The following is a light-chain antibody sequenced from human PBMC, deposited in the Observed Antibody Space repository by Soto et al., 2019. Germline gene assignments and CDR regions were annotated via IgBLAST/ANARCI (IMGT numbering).Light chain of an antibody. Sequence: DIVLTQSPGTLSLSPGDRATLSCRASQSVSTSYLAWYQQKPGQAPRLLIYGASSRATGIPDRFSGGGSGTDFTLTISGLEPEDFAVYYCQQYGNARGTFGQRTKVDIK. V-gene: IGKV3-20*01. CDR2: GAS. J-gene: IGKJ1*01. CDR1: QSVSTSY. CDR3: QQYGNARGT.